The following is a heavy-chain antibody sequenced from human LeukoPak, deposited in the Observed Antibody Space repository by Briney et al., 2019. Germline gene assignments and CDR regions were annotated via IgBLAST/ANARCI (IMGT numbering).Heavy chain of an antibody. CDR3: ARGQYGSGKDI. V-gene: IGHV4-59*12. CDR2: ISYSGST. D-gene: IGHD3-10*01. CDR1: GGSISSYY. Sequence: SETLSLTCTVSGGSISSYYWSWIRQPPGKGLEWMGYISYSGSTNYNPSLKSRVTISVDTSKNQFSLKLSSVTAADTAVYYCARGQYGSGKDIWGQGTMVTVSS. J-gene: IGHJ3*02.